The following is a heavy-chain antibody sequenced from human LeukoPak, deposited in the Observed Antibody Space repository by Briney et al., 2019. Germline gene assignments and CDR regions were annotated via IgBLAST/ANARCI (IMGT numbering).Heavy chain of an antibody. CDR3: AKGFSVAVGGYYFDY. V-gene: IGHV3-30*02. J-gene: IGHJ4*02. CDR1: GFTFSSYG. CDR2: IRYDGSNK. D-gene: IGHD1-26*01. Sequence: GGSLRLSCAASGFTFSSYGMHWVRQAPGKGLEWVTFIRYDGSNKYYADSVKGRFTISRDNSKNTLYVQMNSLRAEDTAVYYCAKGFSVAVGGYYFDYWGQGTLVTVSS.